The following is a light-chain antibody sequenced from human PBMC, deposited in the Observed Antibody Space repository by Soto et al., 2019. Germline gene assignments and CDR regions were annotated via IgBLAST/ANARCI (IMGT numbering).Light chain of an antibody. CDR2: DAF. V-gene: IGKV3-11*01. J-gene: IGKJ5*01. CDR3: QQCDRWPIT. Sequence: EIVVTQSAATLPLSPGERAALSFRSSSSVSTYLAWYQQKPGQAPRLLIYDAFNRDTGVPARFSGSGSGTDFTLTISSLEPEDFAVYYCQQCDRWPITFGQGTRLENK. CDR1: SSVSTY.